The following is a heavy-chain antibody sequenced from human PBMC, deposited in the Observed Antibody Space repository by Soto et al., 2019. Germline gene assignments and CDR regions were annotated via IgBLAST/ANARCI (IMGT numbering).Heavy chain of an antibody. CDR1: GGSISSYY. J-gene: IGHJ5*02. Sequence: PSETLSLTCTVSGGSISSYYWSWIRQPPGKGLEWIGYNYYRGSNYYTSSMKSLITISEETSKNQSSMTMSSATAAATAVYYCVRVPWADYRGIFDPWGQGTLVTSP. CDR3: VRVPWADYRGIFDP. CDR2: NYYRGSN. V-gene: IGHV4-59*01. D-gene: IGHD4-17*01.